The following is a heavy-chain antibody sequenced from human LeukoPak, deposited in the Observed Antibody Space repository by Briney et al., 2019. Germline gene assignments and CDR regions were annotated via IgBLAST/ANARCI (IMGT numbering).Heavy chain of an antibody. J-gene: IGHJ2*01. CDR2: LYSGDST. CDR1: GFSVGSNY. CDR3: ARVGDHYHWYLDV. D-gene: IGHD3-10*01. V-gene: IGHV3-53*01. Sequence: GGSLRLSCAAPGFSVGSNYMNWVRQAPGKGLEWVSILYSGDSTYYADSVKGRFIVPRDNSKNTLFLQMNALRVEDTAVYYCARVGDHYHWYLDVWGRGTLVTVSS.